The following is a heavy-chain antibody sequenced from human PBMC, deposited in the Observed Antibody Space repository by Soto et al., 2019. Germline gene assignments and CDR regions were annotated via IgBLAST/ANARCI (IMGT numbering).Heavy chain of an antibody. D-gene: IGHD2-2*01. CDR2: INPSGGST. Sequence: ASVKVSCKASGYTFTSYYMHWVRQAPGQGLEWMGIINPSGGSTSYAQKFQGRVTMTRDTSTSTVYMELSSLRSEDTAVYYCARDAGIVLVPAATGWFDPWGQGTLVTVSP. CDR3: ARDAGIVLVPAATGWFDP. J-gene: IGHJ5*02. CDR1: GYTFTSYY. V-gene: IGHV1-46*01.